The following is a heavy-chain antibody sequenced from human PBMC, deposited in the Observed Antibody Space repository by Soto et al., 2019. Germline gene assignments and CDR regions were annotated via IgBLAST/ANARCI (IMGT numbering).Heavy chain of an antibody. CDR2: IKTKSDGGTA. V-gene: IGHV3-15*01. CDR1: GFSFPNAR. D-gene: IGHD3-10*02. Sequence: PGGSLRLSCAASGFSFPNARMNWVRRAPGKGLEWIGRIKTKSDGGTADYATAVTGKFIISRDDSKNTLYLQMNSLKIEDTAVYYCYTRISSCSGRNRRLIDYWGQGISVTVSS. CDR3: YTRISSCSGRNRRLIDY. J-gene: IGHJ4*02.